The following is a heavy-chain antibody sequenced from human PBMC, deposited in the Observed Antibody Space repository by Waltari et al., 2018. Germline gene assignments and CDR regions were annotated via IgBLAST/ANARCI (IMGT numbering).Heavy chain of an antibody. Sequence: QVQLQESGPGLVKPSETLSLTCAVSGSSISSGYYWGWIRQPPGKGLEWIGSIYHSGSTYYNPSLKSRVTISVDTSKNQFSLKLSSVTAADTAVYYCARLVRDWFDPWGQGTLVTVSS. V-gene: IGHV4-38-2*01. D-gene: IGHD6-6*01. CDR1: GSSISSGYY. J-gene: IGHJ5*02. CDR2: IYHSGST. CDR3: ARLVRDWFDP.